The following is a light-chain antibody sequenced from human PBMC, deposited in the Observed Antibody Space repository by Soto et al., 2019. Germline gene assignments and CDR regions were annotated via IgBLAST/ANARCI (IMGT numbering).Light chain of an antibody. V-gene: IGKV1-39*01. Sequence: DIQMTQSPASLSASIGDRVIITCRASQSISNYLNWYQHKPGRAPTFLIYAASSLQSGVPSRFSGSGSGTDFTLTISSLQREDFGTYFCQQSFSSSWTFGQGTKVE. CDR3: QQSFSSSWT. J-gene: IGKJ1*01. CDR1: QSISNY. CDR2: AAS.